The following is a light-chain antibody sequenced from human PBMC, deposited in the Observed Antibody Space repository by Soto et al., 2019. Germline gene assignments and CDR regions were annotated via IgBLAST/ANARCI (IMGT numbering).Light chain of an antibody. CDR1: QSVSSSY. CDR2: GAS. V-gene: IGKV3-20*01. Sequence: VFTHAPGSRSFAPVERASLXSKXSQSVSSSYLAWYQQKPGQAPRLLIYGASSRATGIPDRFSGSGSGTDFTLTISRLEPEDFAVYYCQQYGSSPWTFGQGTKVDIK. CDR3: QQYGSSPWT. J-gene: IGKJ1*01.